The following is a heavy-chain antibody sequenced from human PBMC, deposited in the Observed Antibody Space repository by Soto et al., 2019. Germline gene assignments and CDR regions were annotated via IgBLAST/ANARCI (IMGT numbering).Heavy chain of an antibody. V-gene: IGHV1-2*02. CDR2: INPNSGDT. D-gene: IGHD1-26*01. J-gene: IGHJ6*02. CDR1: GYTFTGYY. Sequence: ASVKVSCKASGYTFTGYYVHWVRQAPGQGLEWMGWINPNSGDTYLAQRFQGRVTMNRDTSIGTAYMELRGLTSDDTAEYYCAKRGAIVAAGTRVYLYNAMDVWGQGTTVIVSS. CDR3: AKRGAIVAAGTRVYLYNAMDV.